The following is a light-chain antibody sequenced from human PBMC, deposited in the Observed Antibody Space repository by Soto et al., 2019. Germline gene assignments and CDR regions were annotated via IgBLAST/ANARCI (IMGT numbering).Light chain of an antibody. CDR2: EVS. Sequence: QSVLTQPASVSESPGQSITISCTGTNXDVGGYNYVSWYQQHPGKAPKLMIFEVSRRPSGVSNRFSGSKSGNTASLTISGLQTEDAADYYCSSYTSRSIYVFGTGTKAIV. J-gene: IGLJ1*01. CDR1: NXDVGGYNY. V-gene: IGLV2-14*01. CDR3: SSYTSRSIYV.